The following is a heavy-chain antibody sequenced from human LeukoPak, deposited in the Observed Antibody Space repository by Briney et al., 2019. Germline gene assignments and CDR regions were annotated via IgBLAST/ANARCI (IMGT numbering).Heavy chain of an antibody. J-gene: IGHJ4*02. CDR3: ATAKFGGNSYFDY. V-gene: IGHV3-74*01. CDR2: INSDGRST. Sequence: GGSLRLSCAASGFTFSSYWMHWVRQVPGKGLVWVSRINSDGRSTTYADSVKGRFTISRDNAKNTLYLQMNSLRAEDTAVYYCATAKFGGNSYFDYWGQGTLVTVSS. D-gene: IGHD4-23*01. CDR1: GFTFSSYW.